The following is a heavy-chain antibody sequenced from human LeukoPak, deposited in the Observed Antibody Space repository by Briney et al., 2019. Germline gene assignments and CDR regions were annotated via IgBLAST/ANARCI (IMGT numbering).Heavy chain of an antibody. CDR2: IIPIFGTA. Sequence: EASVKVSCKASGGTFSSYAISWVRQAPGQGLEWMGGIIPIFGTANYAQKFQGRVTITADESTSTAYMELSSLRSEDTAVYYCARGTRISRAFDIWGQGTMVTVSS. CDR3: ARGTRISRAFDI. J-gene: IGHJ3*02. D-gene: IGHD3-3*02. CDR1: GGTFSSYA. V-gene: IGHV1-69*13.